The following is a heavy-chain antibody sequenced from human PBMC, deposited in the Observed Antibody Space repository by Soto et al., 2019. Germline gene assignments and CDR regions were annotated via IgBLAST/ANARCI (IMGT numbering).Heavy chain of an antibody. Sequence: SMKVSCEVSGYTLTELSMDWVRQALGKGVEWMGGFDPEDGETIYAQKFQGRVTMTEDTSTDTAYMELSSLRSEDTAVYYCATATIPAGLELHWFDSWGQ. V-gene: IGHV1-24*01. CDR2: FDPEDGET. D-gene: IGHD1-7*01. CDR3: ATATIPAGLELHWFDS. J-gene: IGHJ5*01. CDR1: GYTLTELS.